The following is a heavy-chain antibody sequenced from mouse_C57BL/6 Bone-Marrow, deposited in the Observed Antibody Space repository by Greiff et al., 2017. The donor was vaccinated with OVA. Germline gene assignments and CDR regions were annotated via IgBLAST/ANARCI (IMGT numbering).Heavy chain of an antibody. V-gene: IGHV1-81*01. D-gene: IGHD1-1*01. J-gene: IGHJ3*01. CDR2: IYPRSGNT. CDR1: GYTFTSYG. Sequence: QVQLQQSGAELARPGASVKLSCKASGYTFTSYGISWVKQRTGQGLEWIGEIYPRSGNTYYNEKFKGKATLTADKSSSTAYMELRSLTSEDSAVYFWARDYNGSSYTWCAYWGQGTLVTVSA. CDR3: ARDYNGSSYTWCAY.